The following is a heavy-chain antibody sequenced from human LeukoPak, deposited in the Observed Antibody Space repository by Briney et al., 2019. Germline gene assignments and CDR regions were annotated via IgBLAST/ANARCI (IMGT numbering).Heavy chain of an antibody. CDR3: ARAFYYDTSGYWGYFDY. V-gene: IGHV1-8*01. CDR2: MNPNSGNT. D-gene: IGHD3-22*01. J-gene: IGHJ4*02. Sequence: ASVTVSCTASGYTFTSYDINWVRQATGQGLEWMGWMNPNSGNTGYAQKFQGRVTMTRNTSMGTAYMELSSLRSEDTAVYYCARAFYYDTSGYWGYFDYWGQGTLVTVSS. CDR1: GYTFTSYD.